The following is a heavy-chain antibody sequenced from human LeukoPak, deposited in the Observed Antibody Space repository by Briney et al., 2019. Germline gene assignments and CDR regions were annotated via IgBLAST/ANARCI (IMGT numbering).Heavy chain of an antibody. Sequence: SETLSLTCTVSGGSIGSSTYYWGWIRQPPGKGLEWIGSIYYSGSTYYNPSPKSRVTISVDTSKNQFSLKLSSVTAADTAVYYCARSPSGYYLGRFDPWGQGTLVTVSS. CDR1: GGSIGSSTYY. D-gene: IGHD3-22*01. J-gene: IGHJ5*02. CDR3: ARSPSGYYLGRFDP. V-gene: IGHV4-39*07. CDR2: IYYSGST.